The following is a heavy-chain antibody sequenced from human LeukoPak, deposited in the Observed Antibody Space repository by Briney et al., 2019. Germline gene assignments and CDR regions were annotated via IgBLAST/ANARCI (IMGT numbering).Heavy chain of an antibody. D-gene: IGHD6-13*01. Sequence: GGSLRLSCAASGFTFSSYWMSWVRQAPGKGLEWVANIKQDGSEKYYVDSVKGRFTISRDNAKNSLYLQMNSLRAEDTAVYYCVRVPYSSRFDYWGQGTLVTVSS. V-gene: IGHV3-7*01. CDR2: IKQDGSEK. CDR1: GFTFSSYW. J-gene: IGHJ4*02. CDR3: VRVPYSSRFDY.